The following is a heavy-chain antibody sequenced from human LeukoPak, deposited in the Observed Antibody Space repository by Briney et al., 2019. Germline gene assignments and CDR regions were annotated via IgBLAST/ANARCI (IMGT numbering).Heavy chain of an antibody. CDR2: IYYSGST. CDR1: GGSISSSSYY. CDR3: ARSSGTGTFSY. J-gene: IGHJ4*02. Sequence: SETLSLTCTVSGGSISSSSYYWGWIRQPPGKGLEWIGSIYYSGSTYYNPSLKSRVTISVDTSKNQFSLKLSSVTAADTAVCYCARSSGTGTFSYWGQGTLVTVSS. V-gene: IGHV4-39*01. D-gene: IGHD6-25*01.